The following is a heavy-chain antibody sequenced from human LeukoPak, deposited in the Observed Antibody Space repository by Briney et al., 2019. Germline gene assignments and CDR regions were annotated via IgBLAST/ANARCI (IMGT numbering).Heavy chain of an antibody. CDR1: GYTLTELS. Sequence: ASVKVSCKVSGYTLTELSMHWVRQAPGKGLEWMGGFDPEDGETIYAQKFQGRVTMTEDTSTDTAYMELSSLRSEDTAVYHCATGGSYPIYYFDYWGQGTLVTVSS. CDR3: ATGGSYPIYYFDY. D-gene: IGHD1-26*01. V-gene: IGHV1-24*01. J-gene: IGHJ4*02. CDR2: FDPEDGET.